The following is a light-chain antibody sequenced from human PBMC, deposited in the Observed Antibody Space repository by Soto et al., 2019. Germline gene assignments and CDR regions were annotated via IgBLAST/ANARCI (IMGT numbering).Light chain of an antibody. J-gene: IGKJ1*01. Sequence: EIVMTQSPATLSVSPGERATLSCRASQSVSSNLAWYQQKPGQAPRLLIYGASTRATGIPGRFSGSGSGTEFTLTISSLQSEDFAVYYCQQYNNWQRTFGQGTKVEIK. CDR3: QQYNNWQRT. CDR1: QSVSSN. V-gene: IGKV3-15*01. CDR2: GAS.